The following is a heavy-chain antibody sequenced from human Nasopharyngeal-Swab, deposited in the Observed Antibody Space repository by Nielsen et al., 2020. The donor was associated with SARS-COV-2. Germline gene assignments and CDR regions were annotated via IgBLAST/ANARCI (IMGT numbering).Heavy chain of an antibody. CDR3: ARDGTHCSGGTCFDN. J-gene: IGHJ5*02. D-gene: IGHD2-15*01. Sequence: ASVKVSCKASGYSFTNYGVNWVRQAPGQGLEWMGWINTKTGNPTYAQGFTGWFVFSLDTSVTTAYLQISSLEAEDTAVYYCARDGTHCSGGTCFDNWGQGTLVTVSS. CDR1: GYSFTNYG. V-gene: IGHV7-4-1*02. CDR2: INTKTGNP.